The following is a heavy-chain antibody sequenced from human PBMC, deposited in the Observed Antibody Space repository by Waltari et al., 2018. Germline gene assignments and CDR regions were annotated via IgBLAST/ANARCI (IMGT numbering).Heavy chain of an antibody. CDR1: GFSISKYW. D-gene: IGHD5-18*01. CDR2: IKGDGSKE. V-gene: IGHV3-7*03. CDR3: AGDSGVKDTTNWWFDP. J-gene: IGHJ5*02. Sequence: EVQLVESGGGLVQPGGSLRLSCEASGFSISKYWMSWVRQTAGKGLEWLADIKGDGSKEYYVDSVKGRFTISRDNTKNSVYLQMDSLRAEDASVYYCAGDSGVKDTTNWWFDPWGRGTLVTVSS.